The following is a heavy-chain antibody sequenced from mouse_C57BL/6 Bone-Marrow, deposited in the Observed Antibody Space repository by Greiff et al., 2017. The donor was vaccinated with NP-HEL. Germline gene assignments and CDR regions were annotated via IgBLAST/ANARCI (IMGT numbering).Heavy chain of an antibody. CDR1: GFSFNTYA. J-gene: IGHJ1*03. CDR2: IRSKSNNYAT. CDR3: VRPNWDGYFDV. V-gene: IGHV10-1*01. D-gene: IGHD4-1*01. Sequence: EPGGGLVQPKGSLKLSCAASGFSFNTYAMNWVRQAPGKGLEWVARIRSKSNNYATYYADSVKDRFTISRDDSESMLYLQMNNLKTEDTAMYYCVRPNWDGYFDVWGTGTTVTVSS.